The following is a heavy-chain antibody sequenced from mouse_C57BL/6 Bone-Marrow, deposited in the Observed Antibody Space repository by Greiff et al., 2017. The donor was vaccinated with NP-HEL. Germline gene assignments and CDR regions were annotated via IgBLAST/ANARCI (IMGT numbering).Heavy chain of an antibody. D-gene: IGHD1-1*01. V-gene: IGHV1-15*01. CDR1: GYTFTDYE. Sequence: VQLQQSGAELVRPGASVTLSCKASGYTFTDYEMHWVKQTPVHGLEWIGAIEPETGGTAYNQKFKGKAILTADKSSSTAYMELRSLTSEDSAVYYCTRMVVDAYWGQGTPVTVSA. CDR2: IEPETGGT. J-gene: IGHJ3*01. CDR3: TRMVVDAY.